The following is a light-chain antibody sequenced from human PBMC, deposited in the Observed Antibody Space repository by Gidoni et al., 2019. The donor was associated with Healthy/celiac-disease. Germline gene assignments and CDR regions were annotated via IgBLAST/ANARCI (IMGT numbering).Light chain of an antibody. J-gene: IGKJ1*01. Sequence: DIVLTQSPDSLAVSLGERATINCKSSQSVLYSSNNKNYSAWYQQKPGQPPKLLIYWAATRESVVPDRFSGSGSGTDFTLTISSLQAEDVAVYYCQQYYSTPQTFGQGPKVEIK. V-gene: IGKV4-1*01. CDR3: QQYYSTPQT. CDR2: WAA. CDR1: QSVLYSSNNKNY.